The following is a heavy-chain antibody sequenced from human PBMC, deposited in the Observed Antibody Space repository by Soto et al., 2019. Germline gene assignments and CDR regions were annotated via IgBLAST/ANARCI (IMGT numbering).Heavy chain of an antibody. CDR2: TWYDGINK. Sequence: QVQLVESGGGVVQPGRSLRLSCAASGFTFSSYGMHWVRQAPGKGLEWVAVTWYDGINKYYADSVKGRFTISRDNSKNTLYLQMNSLRAEDTAVYYCAREGWRYYYYGTDVWGQGTTVTVSS. CDR3: AREGWRYYYYGTDV. D-gene: IGHD2-15*01. J-gene: IGHJ6*02. CDR1: GFTFSSYG. V-gene: IGHV3-33*01.